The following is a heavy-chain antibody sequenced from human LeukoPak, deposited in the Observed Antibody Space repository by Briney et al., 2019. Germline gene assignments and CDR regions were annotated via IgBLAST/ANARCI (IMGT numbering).Heavy chain of an antibody. CDR1: GDSISSGDYY. CDR2: ISSSGST. J-gene: IGHJ4*02. CDR3: ARDNPPGDSSEGSAFDY. D-gene: IGHD3-22*01. Sequence: SETLSLTCTVSGDSISSGDYYWSWIRQPAGKGLEWIGRISSSGSTNYNPSLKSRVTISVDTSKNQFSLKLSSVTAADTAVYFCARDNPPGDSSEGSAFDYWGQGTLVTVSS. V-gene: IGHV4-61*02.